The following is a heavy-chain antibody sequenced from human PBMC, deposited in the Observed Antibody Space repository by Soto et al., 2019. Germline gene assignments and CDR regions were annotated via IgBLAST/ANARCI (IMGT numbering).Heavy chain of an antibody. CDR2: ISTDSSRA. V-gene: IGHV3-23*01. D-gene: IGHD3-16*01. J-gene: IGHJ5*01. CDR1: GFTFNTFE. Sequence: EVQLLESGGGLVQPGGSLRLSCAASGFTFNTFEMSWVRQAPGRGLEWVSFISTDSSRAYYADAVKGRFTISRDNSKHTLYLQMNSVTAEDTAVYACVKGGWLDFWGQGTLVTVSS. CDR3: VKGGWLDF.